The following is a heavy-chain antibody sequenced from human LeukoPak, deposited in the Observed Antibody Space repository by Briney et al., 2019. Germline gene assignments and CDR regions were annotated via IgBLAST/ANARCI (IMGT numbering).Heavy chain of an antibody. CDR2: INPNSGGT. Sequence: GASVKVSCKASGYTFTGYYIHWVRQAPGQGREWMGWINPNSGGTNYAQKFQGWVTMTRDTSISTAYMELSRLRPDDTAVYYCAGDYYTSGNEGAFDIWGQGTMVTVSS. V-gene: IGHV1-2*04. CDR1: GYTFTGYY. D-gene: IGHD3-10*01. J-gene: IGHJ3*02. CDR3: AGDYYTSGNEGAFDI.